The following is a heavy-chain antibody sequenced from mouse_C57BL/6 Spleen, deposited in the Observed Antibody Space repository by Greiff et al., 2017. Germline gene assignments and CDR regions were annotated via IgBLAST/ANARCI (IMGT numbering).Heavy chain of an antibody. V-gene: IGHV5-16*01. CDR3: ARALTTVVAYYFDY. D-gene: IGHD1-1*01. CDR1: GFTFSDYY. J-gene: IGHJ2*01. CDR2: INYDGSST. Sequence: DVHLVESEGGLVQPGSSMKLSCTASGFTFSDYYMAWVRQVPEKGLEWVANINYDGSSTYYLDSLKSRFIISRDNAKNILYLQMSSLKSEDTATYYCARALTTVVAYYFDYWGQGTTLTVSS.